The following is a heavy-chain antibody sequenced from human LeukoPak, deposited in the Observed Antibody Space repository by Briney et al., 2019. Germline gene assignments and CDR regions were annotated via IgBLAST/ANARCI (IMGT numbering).Heavy chain of an antibody. CDR2: IKQDGSEK. Sequence: GGSLRLSCAASGFTFSSYWMSWVRQAPGKGLEWVANIKQDGSEKYYVDPVKGRFTISRDNAKNSLYLQMNSLRAEDTAVYYCARNPSYYDILTGYVYYYYYGMDVWGQGTTVTVSS. CDR3: ARNPSYYDILTGYVYYYYYGMDV. D-gene: IGHD3-9*01. J-gene: IGHJ6*02. V-gene: IGHV3-7*04. CDR1: GFTFSSYW.